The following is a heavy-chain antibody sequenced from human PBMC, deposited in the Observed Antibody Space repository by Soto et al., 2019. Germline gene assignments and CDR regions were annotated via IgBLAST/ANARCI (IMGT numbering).Heavy chain of an antibody. Sequence: GGSLRLSCAASGFTVSSNYMSWVRQAPGKGLEWVSVIYSGGSTYYADSVKGRFTISRDNSKNTLYLQMNSLRAEDTAVYYCAREGPTTVTTSEYFQHWGQGTLVTVSS. D-gene: IGHD4-17*01. CDR3: AREGPTTVTTSEYFQH. J-gene: IGHJ1*01. V-gene: IGHV3-66*01. CDR1: GFTVSSNY. CDR2: IYSGGST.